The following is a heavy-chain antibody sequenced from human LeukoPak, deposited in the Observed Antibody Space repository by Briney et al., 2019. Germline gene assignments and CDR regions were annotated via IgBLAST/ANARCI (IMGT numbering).Heavy chain of an antibody. D-gene: IGHD4-17*01. CDR3: ARVGGYMTTVTNDAFDI. J-gene: IGHJ3*02. Sequence: GGSLRLSCAASGFTFSSYSMNWVRQAPGKGLEWVSSISSSSSYIYYADSVKGRFTISRDNAKNSLYLQMNSLRAEDTAVYYCARVGGYMTTVTNDAFDIWGQGTMVTVPS. V-gene: IGHV3-21*01. CDR2: ISSSSSYI. CDR1: GFTFSSYS.